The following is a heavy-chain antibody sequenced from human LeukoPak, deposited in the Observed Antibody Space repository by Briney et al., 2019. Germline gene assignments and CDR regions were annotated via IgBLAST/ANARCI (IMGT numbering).Heavy chain of an antibody. J-gene: IGHJ6*03. V-gene: IGHV1-69*13. CDR1: GGTFSSYA. Sequence: SVKVSCKASGGTFSSYAISWVRQAPGQGLEWMGGIIPIFGTANYAQKFQGRVTITADESTSTAYMELSSLRSEDTAVYYCASGYCSSTSCSYYYYYYYMDVWGKGTTVTVSS. CDR3: ASGYCSSTSCSYYYYYYYMDV. D-gene: IGHD2-2*01. CDR2: IIPIFGTA.